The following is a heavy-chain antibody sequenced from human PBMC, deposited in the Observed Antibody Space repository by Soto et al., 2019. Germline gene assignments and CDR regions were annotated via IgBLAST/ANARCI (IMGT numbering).Heavy chain of an antibody. V-gene: IGHV2-5*02. CDR2: VYWDDDK. CDR1: GFSLIDSGVA. CDR3: VHTYADHADYYFDF. J-gene: IGHJ4*02. Sequence: QITLKESGPPLVKPTQTLTLTCSTSGFSLIDSGVAVGWIRQPPGKALDWLALVYWDDDKRYSPSLRTRLTSTRDTSKNQVVLTMTNIDPVDTATYYCVHTYADHADYYFDFWGQGTLVTVSS.